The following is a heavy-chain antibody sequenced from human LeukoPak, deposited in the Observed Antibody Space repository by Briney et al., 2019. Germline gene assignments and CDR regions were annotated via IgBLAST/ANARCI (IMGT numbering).Heavy chain of an antibody. CDR3: AKENDSSGYYAYYFDY. D-gene: IGHD3-22*01. Sequence: PGGSLRLSCAASGFTFSSYAMSWVRQAPGKGLERVSAISGSGGSTYYADSVKGRFTISRDNSKNTLYLQMNSLRAEDTAVYYCAKENDSSGYYAYYFDYWGQGTLVTVSS. CDR2: ISGSGGST. J-gene: IGHJ4*02. V-gene: IGHV3-23*01. CDR1: GFTFSSYA.